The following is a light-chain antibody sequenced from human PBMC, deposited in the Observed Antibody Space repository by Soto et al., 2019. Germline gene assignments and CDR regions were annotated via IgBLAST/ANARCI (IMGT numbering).Light chain of an antibody. J-gene: IGKJ1*01. CDR2: GAS. CDR3: QQYNNWPPWT. CDR1: ERIYSAY. Sequence: EVVLTQSPGTLSLSRGERATLSCRASERIYSAYLGWYQQKPGQAPRLLIYGASTRATGIPARFSGSGSGTEFTLTISSLQSEDFAVYYCQQYNNWPPWTFGQGTKVDIK. V-gene: IGKV3-15*01.